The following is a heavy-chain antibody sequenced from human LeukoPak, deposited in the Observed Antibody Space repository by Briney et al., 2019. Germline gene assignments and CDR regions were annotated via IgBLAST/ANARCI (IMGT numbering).Heavy chain of an antibody. CDR2: ISRSSSTI. Sequence: GGSLRLSCAASGFTFSSYAMSWVRQAPGKGLEWVSDISRSSSTIDYADSVKGRFSISRDNAKNSMYLQMNSLIDEDTAVYYCARDLEVPGGNRLFDYWGQGTLVTVSP. CDR1: GFTFSSYA. CDR3: ARDLEVPGGNRLFDY. D-gene: IGHD4-23*01. V-gene: IGHV3-48*02. J-gene: IGHJ4*02.